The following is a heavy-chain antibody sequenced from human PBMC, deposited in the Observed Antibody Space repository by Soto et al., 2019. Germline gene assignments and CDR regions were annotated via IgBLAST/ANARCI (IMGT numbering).Heavy chain of an antibody. V-gene: IGHV4-39*01. D-gene: IGHD4-17*01. J-gene: IGHJ4*02. Sequence: PSETLCVTCTFSGGSISITTNYWGGIRQPPGKGLEWIGSIHYSGSTYDNPSLKSRVTISVDTSKNQLSLKLSSVTATDTAVYYCARPREDNGDYVVWGQGTMVTVSS. CDR1: GGSISITTNY. CDR2: IHYSGST. CDR3: ARPREDNGDYVV.